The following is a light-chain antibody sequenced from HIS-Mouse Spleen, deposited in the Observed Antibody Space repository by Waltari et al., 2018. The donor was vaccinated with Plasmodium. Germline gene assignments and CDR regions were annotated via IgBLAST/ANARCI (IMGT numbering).Light chain of an antibody. V-gene: IGKV2-28*01. J-gene: IGKJ2*01. CDR3: MQALQTPYT. CDR2: LGS. Sequence: DIVMTQSPLSLPVTPGEPASISCRSIQRLLHSNGYNYLDWYLQKPGQSPQLLIYLGSNRASGVPDRFSGSGSGTDFTLKISRVEAEDVGVYYCMQALQTPYTFGQGTKLEIK. CDR1: QRLLHSNGYNY.